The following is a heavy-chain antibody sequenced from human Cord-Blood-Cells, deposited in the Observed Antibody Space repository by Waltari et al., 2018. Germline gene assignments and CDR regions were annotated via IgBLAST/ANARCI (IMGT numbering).Heavy chain of an antibody. CDR3: ARDRSIDIVATNWFDP. D-gene: IGHD5-12*01. J-gene: IGHJ5*02. CDR1: GGTFSSYA. CDR2: IIPIFGTA. V-gene: IGHV1-69*01. Sequence: CKASGGTFSSYAISWVRQVPGQGLEWMGGIIPIFGTANYAQKFQGRVTITADESTSTAYMELSSLRSEDTAVYYCARDRSIDIVATNWFDPWGQGTLVTVSS.